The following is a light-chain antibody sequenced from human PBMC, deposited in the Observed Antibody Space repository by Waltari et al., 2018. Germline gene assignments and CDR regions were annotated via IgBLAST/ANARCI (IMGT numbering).Light chain of an antibody. CDR1: SSDVGGYNY. Sequence: QSVLTQPASVSGSPGQSITISCTGTSSDVGGYNYVSWYQQHPGKAPKLMIYDVSKRPSGGSNRFSGSKSGNTASLTISGLQAEDEADDYCSSYTSSSTVVFGGGTKLTVL. CDR3: SSYTSSSTVV. V-gene: IGLV2-14*01. J-gene: IGLJ2*01. CDR2: DVS.